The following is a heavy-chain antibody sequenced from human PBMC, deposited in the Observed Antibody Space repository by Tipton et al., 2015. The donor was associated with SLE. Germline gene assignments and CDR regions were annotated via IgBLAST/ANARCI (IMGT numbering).Heavy chain of an antibody. Sequence: TLSLTCTVSGGSISSYYWSWIRQPPGKGLEWIGYIYYSGGTNYNPSLKSRVTISVDTSKNQFSLKLSSVTAADTAVYYCARLINVRVVRGVTPYWYFDLWGRGTLVTVSS. V-gene: IGHV4-59*01. J-gene: IGHJ2*01. CDR1: GGSISSYY. CDR3: ARLINVRVVRGVTPYWYFDL. CDR2: IYYSGGT. D-gene: IGHD3-10*01.